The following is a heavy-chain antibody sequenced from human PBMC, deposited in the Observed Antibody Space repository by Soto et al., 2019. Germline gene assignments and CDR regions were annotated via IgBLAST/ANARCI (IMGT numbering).Heavy chain of an antibody. CDR3: AREISWDSAFDI. D-gene: IGHD1-26*01. J-gene: IGHJ3*02. CDR2: INSSGSST. CDR1: GFTFSSYS. V-gene: IGHV3-74*01. Sequence: GGSLRLSCAASGFTFSSYSMNWVRQAPGKGLEWVSRINSSGSSTSYADSVKGRFTISRDNAKNTLYLQMNSLRAEDTAVYYCAREISWDSAFDIWGQGTMVTVSS.